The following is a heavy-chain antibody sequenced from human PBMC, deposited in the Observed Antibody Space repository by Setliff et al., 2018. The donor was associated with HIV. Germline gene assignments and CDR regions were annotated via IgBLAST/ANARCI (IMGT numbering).Heavy chain of an antibody. V-gene: IGHV3-66*02. CDR2: IYSGGDT. Sequence: RLSCVASGFSVSNYYMSWVRQAPGGGLEWVSSIYSGGDTYHADSVKGRFTLSRDNSKNTLYLQMDSLRPDDTAVYYCARVLPYNSALEYWGLGALVTVSS. CDR3: ARVLPYNSALEY. CDR1: GFSVSNYY. J-gene: IGHJ4*02. D-gene: IGHD3-10*01.